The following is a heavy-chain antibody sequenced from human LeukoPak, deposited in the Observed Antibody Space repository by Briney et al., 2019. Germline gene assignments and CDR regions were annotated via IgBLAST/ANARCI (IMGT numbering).Heavy chain of an antibody. CDR1: GFTVSSNY. CDR3: ARWSTVTTQWFDP. D-gene: IGHD4-17*01. CDR2: IYSGGST. V-gene: IGHV3-66*01. J-gene: IGHJ5*02. Sequence: QAGGSLRPSCAASGFTVSSNYMSWVRQAPGKGLEWVSVIYSGGSTYYADSVKGRFTTSRDNSKNTLYLQMNSLRAEDTAVYYCARWSTVTTQWFDPWGQGTLVTVSS.